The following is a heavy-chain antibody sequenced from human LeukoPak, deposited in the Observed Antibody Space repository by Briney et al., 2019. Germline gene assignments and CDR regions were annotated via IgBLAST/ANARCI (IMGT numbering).Heavy chain of an antibody. CDR3: AKPMVRGVHLFDY. D-gene: IGHD3-10*01. V-gene: IGHV3-23*01. J-gene: IGHJ4*02. CDR1: GFTFSSYA. CDR2: ISGSGGST. Sequence: PGGSLKLSCAASGFTFSSYAMSWVRQAPGKGLEWVSAISGSGGSTYYADSVKGRFTISRNNSKNTLYLQMNSLRAEDTAVYYCAKPMVRGVHLFDYWGQGTLVTVSS.